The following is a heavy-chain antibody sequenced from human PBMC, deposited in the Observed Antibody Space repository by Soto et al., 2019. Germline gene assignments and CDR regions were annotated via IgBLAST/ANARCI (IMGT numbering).Heavy chain of an antibody. Sequence: GGSLRLSCAASGFTFSSYSMNWVRQAPGKGLEWVSSISSSSSYIYYADSVKGRFTIARDNAKNSLYLQMNSLRAEDSAVYYCARVKNSGSYRNFDYWGQGTLVTVSS. D-gene: IGHD1-26*01. V-gene: IGHV3-21*01. J-gene: IGHJ4*02. CDR2: ISSSSSYI. CDR3: ARVKNSGSYRNFDY. CDR1: GFTFSSYS.